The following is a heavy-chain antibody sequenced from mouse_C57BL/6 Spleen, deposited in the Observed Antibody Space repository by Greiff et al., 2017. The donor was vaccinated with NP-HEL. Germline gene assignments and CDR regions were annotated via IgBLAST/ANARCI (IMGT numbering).Heavy chain of an antibody. CDR2: IDPSDSYT. Sequence: QVQLQQPGAELVKPGASVKLSCKASGYTFTSYWMQWVKQRPGQGLEWIGEIDPSDSYTNYNQKFKGKATLTVDTSSSTAYMQLSSLTSEDSAVYYCATYYGSSYPAWFAYWGQGTLVTVSA. D-gene: IGHD1-1*01. CDR3: ATYYGSSYPAWFAY. J-gene: IGHJ3*01. CDR1: GYTFTSYW. V-gene: IGHV1-50*01.